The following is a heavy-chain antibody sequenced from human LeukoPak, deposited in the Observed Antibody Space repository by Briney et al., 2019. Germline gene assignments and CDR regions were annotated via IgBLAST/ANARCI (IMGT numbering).Heavy chain of an antibody. V-gene: IGHV4-4*02. CDR2: IYHTGST. CDR1: GGSLSNTEW. D-gene: IGHD6-13*01. Sequence: PSETLSLTCGVSGGSLSNTEWWGWVRQPPWKGLEWIGEIYHTGSTNYNPSLKSRVTISVDKSKNQFSLRLSSVTAADTAVYFCARDLRYTSSWYYYGMDVWGQGTTVTVSS. CDR3: ARDLRYTSSWYYYGMDV. J-gene: IGHJ6*02.